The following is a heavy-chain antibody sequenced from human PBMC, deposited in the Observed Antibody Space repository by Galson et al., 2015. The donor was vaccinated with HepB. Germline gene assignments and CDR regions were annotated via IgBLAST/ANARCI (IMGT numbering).Heavy chain of an antibody. V-gene: IGHV3-74*01. J-gene: IGHJ4*02. CDR3: ARTTYYYDSSGYYGTFDY. Sequence: SLRLSCAASGFTFSSYWMHWVRQAPGKGLVWVSRINSDGSSTSYADSVKGRFTISRDNAKNTLYLHINNLRAEDTAVYYCARTTYYYDSSGYYGTFDYWGQGTLVTVSS. D-gene: IGHD3-22*01. CDR1: GFTFSSYW. CDR2: INSDGSST.